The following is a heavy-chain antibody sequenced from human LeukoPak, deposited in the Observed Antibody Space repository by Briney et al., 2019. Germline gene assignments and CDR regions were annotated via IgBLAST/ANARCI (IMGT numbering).Heavy chain of an antibody. CDR3: ARSVYYYYYMDV. J-gene: IGHJ6*03. Sequence: GGSLRLSCAASGFTFSSYVMHWVRQAPGKGLEWVAIISYDGSNEYYADSVKGRFTISRDNAKNTLFLQMNSLRAEDTAVYYCARSVYYYYYMDVWGKGTTVTISS. CDR2: ISYDGSNE. V-gene: IGHV3-30*04. CDR1: GFTFSSYV.